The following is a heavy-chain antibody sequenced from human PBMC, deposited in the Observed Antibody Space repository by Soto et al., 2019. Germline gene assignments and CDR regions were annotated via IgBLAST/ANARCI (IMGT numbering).Heavy chain of an antibody. D-gene: IGHD5-12*01. CDR3: ATRDGYMGYFAY. CDR2: INAGNGNT. V-gene: IGHV1-3*01. CDR1: GYTFTSYA. Sequence: ASVKVSCKASGYTFTSYAMHWVRQAPGERLEWMGWINAGNGNTKYSQKFQGRVTITRDTSASTAYMELSSLRSEDTAVYYCATRDGYMGYFAYRAQGTLVIVS. J-gene: IGHJ4*02.